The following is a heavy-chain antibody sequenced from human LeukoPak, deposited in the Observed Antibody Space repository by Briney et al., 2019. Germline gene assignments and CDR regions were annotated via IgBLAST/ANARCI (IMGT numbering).Heavy chain of an antibody. V-gene: IGHV3-23*01. D-gene: IGHD3-10*01. CDR1: AFTISGYA. CDR2: ISYSGTNA. Sequence: GGSLRLSCAASAFTISGYAMTWVRQAPGKGLEWVSTISYSGTNAYYADPVKGRFTISRDNSKNMLYLQMNSLRAEDTALYYCAKATHGDYYYYMDVWGKGTTVTVSS. CDR3: AKATHGDYYYYMDV. J-gene: IGHJ6*03.